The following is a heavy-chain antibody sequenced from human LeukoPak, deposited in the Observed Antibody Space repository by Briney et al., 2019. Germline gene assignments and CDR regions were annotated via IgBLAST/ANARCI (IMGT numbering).Heavy chain of an antibody. CDR3: ARSTRDGYNHYHYYYMDV. CDR2: IYSGGHT. D-gene: IGHD5-24*01. V-gene: IGHV3-53*01. CDR1: GFIVSSNY. J-gene: IGHJ6*03. Sequence: GGSLRLSCAASGFIVSSNYMNWVRQAPGKGLEWVSVIYSGGHTYYTDYVKGRFTIARDISNNTLYPHMKSLRPDDTTVYYCARSTRDGYNHYHYYYMDVWGKGTTVTVSS.